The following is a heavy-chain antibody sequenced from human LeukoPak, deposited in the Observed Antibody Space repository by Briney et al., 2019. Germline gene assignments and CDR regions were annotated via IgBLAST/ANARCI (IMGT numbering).Heavy chain of an antibody. D-gene: IGHD3-10*01. Sequence: SETLSLTCTVSGGSITSHYWSWIRQPPGKGLEWIGYIDHSGSTNYNPSLTSRVTISVDTSKNHFSLDLEFVTAADTAVYFCARLGASLVWDSGSFPDYWGQGTLVTVSS. CDR3: ARLGASLVWDSGSFPDY. J-gene: IGHJ4*02. CDR2: IDHSGST. V-gene: IGHV4-59*11. CDR1: GGSITSHY.